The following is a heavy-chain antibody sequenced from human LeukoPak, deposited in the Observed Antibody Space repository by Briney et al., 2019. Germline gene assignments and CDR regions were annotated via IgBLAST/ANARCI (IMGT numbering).Heavy chain of an antibody. J-gene: IGHJ4*02. CDR2: IYSGGST. V-gene: IGHV3-53*01. Sequence: PGGSLRLSCSASGFTFSSSYMSWVRQAPGKGLEWVSVIYSGGSTYYAGSVKGRFTISRDNSKNTLYLQMNSLRIEDTAVYYCARVAFRSSSYISGIDYWGQGTLVTVSS. CDR3: ARVAFRSSSYISGIDY. D-gene: IGHD6-6*01. CDR1: GFTFSSSY.